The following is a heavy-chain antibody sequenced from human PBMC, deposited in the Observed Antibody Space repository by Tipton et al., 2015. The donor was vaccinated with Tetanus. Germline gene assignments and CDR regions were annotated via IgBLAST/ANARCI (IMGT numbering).Heavy chain of an antibody. J-gene: IGHJ4*02. CDR3: VRDRSASGGCDY. Sequence: QSGAEVKKPGSSVKVSCKSSGGTFYKHGIDWVRQAPGQGLEWMGGIIPASGATNYAHRFQGRVTMTADASTTTVHMELSNLRSDDTAVYYGVRDRSASGGCDYWGQGTLVTVSS. CDR2: IIPASGAT. V-gene: IGHV1-69*01. D-gene: IGHD1-26*01. CDR1: GGTFYKHG.